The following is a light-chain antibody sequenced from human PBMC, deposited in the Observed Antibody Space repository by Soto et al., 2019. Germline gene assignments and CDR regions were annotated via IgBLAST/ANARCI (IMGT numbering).Light chain of an antibody. J-gene: IGKJ4*01. CDR3: QQYENSPTT. CDR2: GAS. Sequence: EIVLTQSPGTLSLSPVERATLSCRASQSVRSTYLAWYQQKPGQAPRLLIYGASSRATGIPDRFSGSGSGTDFTLSISRLEPEDFAVYYCQQYENSPTTFGGGNKVEIK. CDR1: QSVRSTY. V-gene: IGKV3-20*01.